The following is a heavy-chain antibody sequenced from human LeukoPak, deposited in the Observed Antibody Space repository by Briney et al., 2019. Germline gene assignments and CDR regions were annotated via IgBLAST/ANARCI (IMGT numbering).Heavy chain of an antibody. Sequence: PSETLSLTCIVSRGSISGYYWSWIRQPPGKGLEWIGHIYYSGSTEYSPSLKSRVTISVNTSENQVSLKVTSVTAADTAVYYCARLQNCGFDYGYDDALDVSGQGTMVTVSS. V-gene: IGHV4-59*08. D-gene: IGHD5-18*01. J-gene: IGHJ3*01. CDR2: IYYSGST. CDR3: ARLQNCGFDYGYDDALDV. CDR1: RGSISGYY.